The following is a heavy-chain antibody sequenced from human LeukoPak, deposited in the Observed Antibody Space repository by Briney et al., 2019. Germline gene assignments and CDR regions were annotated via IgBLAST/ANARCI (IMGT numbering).Heavy chain of an antibody. Sequence: GGSLRLSCAASGFTFSSYGMHWVRQAPGKGLEWVAFIRYDGSNKYYADSVKGRFTISRDNSKNTLYLQMNSLRAEDTAVYYCARPSREDYYDSSGYYYPYWGQGTLVTVSS. CDR3: ARPSREDYYDSSGYYYPY. V-gene: IGHV3-30*02. CDR2: IRYDGSNK. D-gene: IGHD3-22*01. J-gene: IGHJ4*02. CDR1: GFTFSSYG.